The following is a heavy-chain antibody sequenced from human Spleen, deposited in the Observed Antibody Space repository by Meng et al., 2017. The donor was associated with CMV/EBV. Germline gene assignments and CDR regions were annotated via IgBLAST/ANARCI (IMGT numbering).Heavy chain of an antibody. V-gene: IGHV3-9*01. CDR1: GFSFSTYA. D-gene: IGHD3-3*01. J-gene: IGHJ4*02. CDR2: ISWNSGSI. Sequence: GGSLRLSCAVSGFSFSTYAMHWVRQAPGKGLEWVSGISWNSGSIGYADSVKGRFTISRDNAKNSLYLQMNSLRAEDTALYYCAKAFTIFGVVILGDPFDYWGQGTLVTVSS. CDR3: AKAFTIFGVVILGDPFDY.